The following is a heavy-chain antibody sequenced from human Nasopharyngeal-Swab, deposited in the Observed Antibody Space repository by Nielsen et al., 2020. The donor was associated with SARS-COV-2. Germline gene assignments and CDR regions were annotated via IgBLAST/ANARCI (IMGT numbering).Heavy chain of an antibody. Sequence: SETLSLTCAVYGGSFSGYYWSWIRQPPGKGLEWIGEINHSGSTNYNPSLKSRVTISVDTSKNQFSLKLSSVTAADTAVYYCARPSNYYGSGSYYLDAFDIWGQGTMVTVSS. CDR3: ARPSNYYGSGSYYLDAFDI. J-gene: IGHJ3*02. CDR2: INHSGST. CDR1: GGSFSGYY. V-gene: IGHV4-34*01. D-gene: IGHD3-10*01.